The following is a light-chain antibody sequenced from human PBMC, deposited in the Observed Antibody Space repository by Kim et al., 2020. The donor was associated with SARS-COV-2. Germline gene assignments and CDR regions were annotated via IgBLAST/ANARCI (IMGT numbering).Light chain of an antibody. CDR3: CSYAGSQTYV. CDR2: DVN. CDR1: SSDVGGFNY. J-gene: IGLJ1*01. Sequence: QSALTQPRSVSGSPGQSVTISCTGTSSDVGGFNYVSWYQHYPGKAPKVMIYDVNRRPSGVPDRFSGSKSGNTASLTISGLQAEDEDEYYCCSYAGSQTYVFGTGTKVTVL. V-gene: IGLV2-11*01.